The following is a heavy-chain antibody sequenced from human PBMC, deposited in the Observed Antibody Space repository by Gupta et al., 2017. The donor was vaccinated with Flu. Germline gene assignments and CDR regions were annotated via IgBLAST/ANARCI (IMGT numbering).Heavy chain of an antibody. D-gene: IGHD2-2*01. CDR2: IYWNDDK. J-gene: IGHJ4*02. Sequence: QITLKESGPTLVKPTQTLTLTCSFSGFSLTTSGVGVGWIRQPPGKALEWLALIYWNDDKRYSPSLKSRLTINRDTSKNQVVLTMTTMDPVDTATYYCAHREHASSGDRVDDWGKGTMVTVSS. V-gene: IGHV2-5*01. CDR3: AHREHASSGDRVDD. CDR1: GFSLTTSGVG.